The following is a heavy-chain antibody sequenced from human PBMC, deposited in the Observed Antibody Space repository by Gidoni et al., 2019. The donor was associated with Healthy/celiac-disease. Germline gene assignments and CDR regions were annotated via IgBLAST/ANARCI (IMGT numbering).Heavy chain of an antibody. D-gene: IGHD3-22*01. V-gene: IGHV4-39*01. CDR2: ICYSGST. Sequence: QLQLQESGPGLVKPSETLSLTCTVSGGSIRSSRYYWGWIREPPGTGLEWIGSICYSGSTYYHPSLKSRVPISVDTCKNQFSLKLSSVTAADTAVYYCARLTADYYDSSGYYYSHFDYWGQGTLVTVAS. CDR3: ARLTADYYDSSGYYYSHFDY. J-gene: IGHJ4*02. CDR1: GGSIRSSRYY.